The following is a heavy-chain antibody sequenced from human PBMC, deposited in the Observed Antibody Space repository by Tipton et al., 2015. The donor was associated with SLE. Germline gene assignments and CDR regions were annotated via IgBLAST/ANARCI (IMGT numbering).Heavy chain of an antibody. V-gene: IGHV3-20*04. D-gene: IGHD3-22*01. Sequence: SLRLSCAASGFAFSSYEMNWVRQAPGKGLEWVSGLNWSGLSTGYADSVKGRFTISRDNARNSLYLQMNSLRAEDTAVYYCARDLVNHYDSSGVSDYWGQGTQVTVSS. CDR1: GFAFSSYE. J-gene: IGHJ4*02. CDR2: LNWSGLST. CDR3: ARDLVNHYDSSGVSDY.